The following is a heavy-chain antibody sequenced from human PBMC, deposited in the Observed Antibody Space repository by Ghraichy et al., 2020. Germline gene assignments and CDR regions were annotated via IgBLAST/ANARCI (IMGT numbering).Heavy chain of an antibody. CDR2: ISYSGGNT. J-gene: IGHJ5*02. Sequence: GESLNISCAASGFTFSTYAMTWVRQAPGKGLEWVSGISYSGGNTYYADSVRGRFTISRDDSKNTLYLQMNGLRAEDTAVYYCAKDRYSRSLFVSALAYPWGQGTLVTVSS. CDR3: AKDRYSRSLFVSALAYP. CDR1: GFTFSTYA. D-gene: IGHD1-1*01. V-gene: IGHV3-23*01.